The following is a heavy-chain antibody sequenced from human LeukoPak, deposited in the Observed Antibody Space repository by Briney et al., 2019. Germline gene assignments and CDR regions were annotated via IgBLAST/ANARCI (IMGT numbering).Heavy chain of an antibody. J-gene: IGHJ4*02. CDR1: GFTFNTYW. V-gene: IGHV3-74*01. CDR2: TNSDGSGT. CDR3: ARDSVAASGDFDY. D-gene: IGHD6-13*01. Sequence: GGSLRLSCAASGFTFNTYWMHWVRQAPGKGLVRVSRTNSDGSGTRYADSVKGRFTISRDNAKNTLYLQMNSLRAEDTAVYYCARDSVAASGDFDYWGQGTLVTVSS.